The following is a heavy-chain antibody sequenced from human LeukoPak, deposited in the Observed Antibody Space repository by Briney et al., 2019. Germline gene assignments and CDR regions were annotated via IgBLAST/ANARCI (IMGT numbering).Heavy chain of an antibody. J-gene: IGHJ6*03. Sequence: GGSLRLSCAASGFTFSSYWMSWVRQAPGKGLEWVANIKQDGSEKYYVDSVKGRFTISRDNAKNSLYLQMNSLRAEDTAVYYCARDAMTTVTTPYPYYYYYMDVWGKGTTVTVSS. D-gene: IGHD4-17*01. CDR3: ARDAMTTVTTPYPYYYYYMDV. CDR2: IKQDGSEK. CDR1: GFTFSSYW. V-gene: IGHV3-7*01.